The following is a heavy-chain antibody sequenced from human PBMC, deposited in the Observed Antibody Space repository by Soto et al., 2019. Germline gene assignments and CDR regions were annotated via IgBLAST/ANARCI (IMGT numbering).Heavy chain of an antibody. D-gene: IGHD2-21*02. J-gene: IGHJ6*02. CDR3: ARDSKKVTWYYGMDV. V-gene: IGHV4-59*01. CDR1: GGSISSYY. Sequence: PSETLSLTCTVSGGSISSYYWSWIRQPPGKGLEWIGHIFYSGSTEYNPSLKSRVTISVDMSKTQFSLKLSPVTAADTAVYYCARDSKKVTWYYGMDVWGQGTTVTVSS. CDR2: IFYSGST.